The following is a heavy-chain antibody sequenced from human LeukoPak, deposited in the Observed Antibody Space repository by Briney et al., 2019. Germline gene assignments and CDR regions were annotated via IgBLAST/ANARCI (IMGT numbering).Heavy chain of an antibody. V-gene: IGHV3-49*04. D-gene: IGHD3-3*01. Sequence: GGSLRLSCVVSGFTLSSASMNWVRQAPGKGLEWVGFIRSKTHGGTTEFAAPVKGRFSISRDDSKRIAYLQMNSLKTEDTAVYYCTRDGIPETNWSGYYIDSWGQGTLVTVSS. CDR3: TRDGIPETNWSGYYIDS. CDR2: IRSKTHGGTT. J-gene: IGHJ4*02. CDR1: GFTLSSAS.